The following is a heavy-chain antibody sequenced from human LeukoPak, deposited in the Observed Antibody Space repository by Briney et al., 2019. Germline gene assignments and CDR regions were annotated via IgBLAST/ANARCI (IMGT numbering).Heavy chain of an antibody. CDR1: GGSISSSNW. V-gene: IGHV4-4*02. D-gene: IGHD6-19*01. J-gene: IGHJ4*02. Sequence: PSETLSLTCAVSGGSISSSNWRSWVRQPPGKGLEWIGEIYHSGSTNYNPSLKSRVTISVDKSKNQFSLKLSSVTAADTAVYYCARGWGYSSGSPFDYWGQGTLVTVSS. CDR3: ARGWGYSSGSPFDY. CDR2: IYHSGST.